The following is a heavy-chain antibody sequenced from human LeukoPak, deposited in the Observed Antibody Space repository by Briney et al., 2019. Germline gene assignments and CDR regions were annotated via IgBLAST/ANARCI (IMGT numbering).Heavy chain of an antibody. CDR1: GGTFSSYA. CDR3: ARHYDSGSYYYYYYGMDV. CDR2: IIPIFGTA. J-gene: IGHJ6*04. V-gene: IGHV1-69*06. Sequence: SVKVSCKASGGTFSSYAISWVRQAPGQGLEWMGGIIPIFGTANYAQKFQGRVTITADKSTSTAYMELSSLRSEDTAVYYCARHYDSGSYYYYYYGMDVWGKGTTVTVSS. D-gene: IGHD3-10*01.